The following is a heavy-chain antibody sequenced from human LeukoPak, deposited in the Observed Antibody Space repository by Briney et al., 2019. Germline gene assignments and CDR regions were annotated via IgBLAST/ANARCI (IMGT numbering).Heavy chain of an antibody. D-gene: IGHD3-22*01. CDR2: ISYDGSNK. J-gene: IGHJ4*02. CDR1: GFTFSSYG. V-gene: IGHV3-30*18. CDR3: AKDGDYYDSSGYYYHFDY. Sequence: PGGSLRLSCAASGFTFSSYGMHWVRQAPGKGLEWVAVISYDGSNKYYADSVKGRFTISRDNSKNTLYLQMNSLRAKDTAVYYCAKDGDYYDSSGYYYHFDYWGQGTLVTVSS.